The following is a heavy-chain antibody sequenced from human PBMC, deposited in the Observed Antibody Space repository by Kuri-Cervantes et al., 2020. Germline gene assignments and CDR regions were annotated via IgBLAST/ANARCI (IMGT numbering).Heavy chain of an antibody. CDR2: INSDGSST. V-gene: IGHV3-74*01. J-gene: IGHJ3*02. CDR3: ARDSDLDAFDI. Sequence: GESLKISCAASGFTFDDYAMHWVRQAPGKGLVWVSRINSDGSSTSYADSVKGRFTISRDNAKNTLYLQMNSLRAEDTAVYYCARDSDLDAFDIWGQGTMVTVSS. CDR1: GFTFDDYA. D-gene: IGHD3-10*01.